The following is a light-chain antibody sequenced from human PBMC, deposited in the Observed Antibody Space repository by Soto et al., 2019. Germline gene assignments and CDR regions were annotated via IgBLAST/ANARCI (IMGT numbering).Light chain of an antibody. CDR3: QSYDTSLTAPYV. V-gene: IGLV1-40*01. CDR2: GNN. CDR1: SSNIGAGYD. J-gene: IGLJ1*01. Sequence: QSVLTQPPSVSGAPGQRVTISCAGSSSNIGAGYDVYWYQHLPRTAPKLLNYGNNNRPSGVPDRFSGSKSGTSASLAITGLQAEDEALYYCQSYDTSLTAPYVFGTGTKVTVL.